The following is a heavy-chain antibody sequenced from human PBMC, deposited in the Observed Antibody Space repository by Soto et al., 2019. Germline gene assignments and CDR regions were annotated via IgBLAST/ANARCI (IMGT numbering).Heavy chain of an antibody. V-gene: IGHV3-48*01. CDR1: GFTLGSYS. Sequence: GGSLRLSCAASGFTLGSYSMNWVRQAPGKGLEWISYVSSGSSSIYYADSVKGRFTISRDNAKNSLYLQMNSLRAEDTAVYYCAVAGPVPDYWGQGT. CDR3: AVAGPVPDY. D-gene: IGHD2-15*01. J-gene: IGHJ4*02. CDR2: VSSGSSSI.